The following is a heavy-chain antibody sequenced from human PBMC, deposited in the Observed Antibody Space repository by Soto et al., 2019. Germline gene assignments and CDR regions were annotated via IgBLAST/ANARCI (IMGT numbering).Heavy chain of an antibody. V-gene: IGHV5-51*01. CDR2: IYPGNSDT. Sequence: GESLKISCKGSGYSFTSYRIGWVRQMPGKGLEWMGIIYPGNSDTRYSPSFQGQVTISADTSISTAYLQWSSLKASDTAMYYCARHFLREQPHDFWGQGTLVTVSS. CDR3: ARHFLREQPHDF. J-gene: IGHJ4*02. D-gene: IGHD6-13*01. CDR1: GYSFTSYR.